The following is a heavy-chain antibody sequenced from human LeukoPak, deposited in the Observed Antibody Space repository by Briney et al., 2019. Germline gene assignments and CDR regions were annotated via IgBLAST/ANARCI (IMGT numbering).Heavy chain of an antibody. CDR3: AREDQHYYYMDV. CDR2: INSDGSST. Sequence: PGGSLRLSCAASGFTFSSYWMHWVRQAPGKGLVWVSRINSDGSSTSYADSVKGRFTISRDNAKNSLYLQMNSLRAEDTAVYYCAREDQHYYYMDVWGKGTTVTISS. J-gene: IGHJ6*03. CDR1: GFTFSSYW. V-gene: IGHV3-74*01.